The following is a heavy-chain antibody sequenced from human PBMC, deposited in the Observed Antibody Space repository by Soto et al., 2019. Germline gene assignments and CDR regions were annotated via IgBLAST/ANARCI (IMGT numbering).Heavy chain of an antibody. CDR3: TGEVASGY. Sequence: QVQLVESGGGVVQPGRSLRLSCAVSGVTVSNYGMHWVRQAPGKGPEWVAVISRDGNTKYYADSVKGRFTISRDNSRNTLFLEMNSLRSDDIAVYYCTGEVASGYWGQGTLVTVSS. CDR2: ISRDGNTK. CDR1: GVTVSNYG. V-gene: IGHV3-30*03. D-gene: IGHD2-8*02. J-gene: IGHJ4*02.